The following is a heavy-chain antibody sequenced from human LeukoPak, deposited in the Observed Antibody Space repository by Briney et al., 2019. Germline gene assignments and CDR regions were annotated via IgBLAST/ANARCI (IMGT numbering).Heavy chain of an antibody. J-gene: IGHJ4*02. D-gene: IGHD3-22*01. V-gene: IGHV4-61*02. CDR3: ARGSGTYYYDSSGYYLDC. CDR2: IYTSGST. Sequence: SETLSLTCTVSGGSISSGSYYWSWIRQPAGKGLEWIGRIYTSGSTNYNPSLKSRVTISVDTSKNQFSLKLSSVTAADTAVYYCARGSGTYYYDSSGYYLDCWGQGTLVTVSS. CDR1: GGSISSGSYY.